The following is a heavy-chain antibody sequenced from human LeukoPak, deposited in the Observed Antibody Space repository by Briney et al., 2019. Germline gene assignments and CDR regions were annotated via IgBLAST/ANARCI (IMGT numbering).Heavy chain of an antibody. CDR3: ARGRPERVRGVIIIFDY. CDR2: IYYSGST. V-gene: IGHV4-31*03. Sequence: SETLSLTCTVSGGSISSGGYYWSWIRQHPGKGLEWIGYIYYSGSTYYNPSHKSRVTISVDTSKNQFSLKLSSVTAADTAVYYCARGRPERVRGVIIIFDYWGQGTLVTVSS. J-gene: IGHJ4*02. D-gene: IGHD3-10*01. CDR1: GGSISSGGYY.